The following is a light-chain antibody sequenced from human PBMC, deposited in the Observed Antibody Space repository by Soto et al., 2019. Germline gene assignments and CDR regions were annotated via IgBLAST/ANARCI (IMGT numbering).Light chain of an antibody. J-gene: IGKJ1*01. Sequence: DIQMTQSPSSLSASVGDRVTITCRASQSIRNYLNWFQQKPGKAPKVLIYAASTLQSGFPSRFSGSGSETDFTLTISSLQPEDSATYYCQQTYYTLWTFGQGTKVEIK. CDR3: QQTYYTLWT. CDR2: AAS. CDR1: QSIRNY. V-gene: IGKV1-39*01.